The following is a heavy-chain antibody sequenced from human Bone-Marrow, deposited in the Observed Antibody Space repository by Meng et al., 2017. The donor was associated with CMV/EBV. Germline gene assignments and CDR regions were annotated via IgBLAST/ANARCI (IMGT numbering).Heavy chain of an antibody. CDR2: ISNSGSIT. CDR1: GFTFSDYY. V-gene: IGHV3-11*01. J-gene: IGHJ4*02. CDR3: ARDAVDIVLVPTTGAIDY. Sequence: GGSLRLSCAASGFTFSDYYMSWIRQTPGKGLEWVSYISNSGSITYYADSVKGRFTISRDNAKNSLYLQMNSLRAEDTAVYYCARDAVDIVLVPTTGAIDYWGQGTRVTVSS. D-gene: IGHD2-2*01.